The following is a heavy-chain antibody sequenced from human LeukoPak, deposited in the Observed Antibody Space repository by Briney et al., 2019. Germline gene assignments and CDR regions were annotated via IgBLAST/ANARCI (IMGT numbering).Heavy chain of an antibody. CDR3: ARDAYYYDSSGYNNWFDP. CDR1: GYTFTSYY. CDR2: INPSGGST. D-gene: IGHD3-22*01. V-gene: IGHV1-46*01. Sequence: GASVKVSCKASGYTFTSYYMHWVRQAPGQGLEWMGIINPSGGSTSYAQKFQGRVTITADESTSTAYMELSSLRSEDTAVYYCARDAYYYDSSGYNNWFDPWGQGTLVTVSS. J-gene: IGHJ5*02.